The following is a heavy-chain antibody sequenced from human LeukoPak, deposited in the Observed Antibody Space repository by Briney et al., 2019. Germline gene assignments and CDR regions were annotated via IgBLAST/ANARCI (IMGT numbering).Heavy chain of an antibody. J-gene: IGHJ4*02. D-gene: IGHD1-1*01. CDR1: GYTFTGYY. Sequence: ASVKVSCKASGYTFTGYYMHWMRQTPGQGLEWMGWINPSSGGTNYAQKFQGRVTMTRDTSISTAYMELSRLTSDDTAVYYCARDQPRSRGYPSWGQGTLVTVSS. V-gene: IGHV1-2*02. CDR3: ARDQPRSRGYPS. CDR2: INPSSGGT.